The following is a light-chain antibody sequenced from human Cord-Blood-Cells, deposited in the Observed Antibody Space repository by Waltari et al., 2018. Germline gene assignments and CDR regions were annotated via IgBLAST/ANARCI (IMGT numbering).Light chain of an antibody. J-gene: IGKJ5*01. CDR1: QSVSSSY. CDR2: GAS. Sequence: DIVLTQSPGTLSLSPGARATLSCRASQSVSSSYLAWYQQKPGQAPRLLIYGASSSATGIPDRFSGSGSGTDFTLTISRLEPEDCAVYYCQQYGSSPVTFGQGTRLEMK. V-gene: IGKV3-20*01. CDR3: QQYGSSPVT.